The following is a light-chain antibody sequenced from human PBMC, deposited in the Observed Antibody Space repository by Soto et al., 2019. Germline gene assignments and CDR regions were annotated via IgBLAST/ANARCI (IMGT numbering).Light chain of an antibody. V-gene: IGLV2-23*01. Sequence: QSALTQPASVSGSPGQSITISCTGTSSDVGSYNLVAWYQQHPGKAPKLMIYEGSKGHSGVSNRFSGSKSGNTASLTISGLQADDEADYYCCSYAGSSTWVFGGGTKVTVL. CDR1: SSDVGSYNL. J-gene: IGLJ3*02. CDR3: CSYAGSSTWV. CDR2: EGS.